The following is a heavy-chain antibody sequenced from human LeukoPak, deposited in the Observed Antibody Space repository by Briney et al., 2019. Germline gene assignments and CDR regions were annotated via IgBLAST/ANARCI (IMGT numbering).Heavy chain of an antibody. D-gene: IGHD2-8*01. Sequence: PSETLSLTCTVSGGSISSYYWSWIRQPPGKGLEWIGYIYYSGSTNYNPSLKSRVTISVDTSKNQFSLKLSSVTAADTAVYYCAMHAQGYCTNGVCPGGYFDYWGQGTLVTVSS. J-gene: IGHJ4*02. CDR1: GGSISSYY. CDR3: AMHAQGYCTNGVCPGGYFDY. CDR2: IYYSGST. V-gene: IGHV4-59*08.